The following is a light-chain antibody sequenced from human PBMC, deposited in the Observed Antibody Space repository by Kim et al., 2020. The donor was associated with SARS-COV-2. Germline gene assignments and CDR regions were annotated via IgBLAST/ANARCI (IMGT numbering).Light chain of an antibody. J-gene: IGKJ4*01. CDR3: QQYNNWPLT. V-gene: IGKV3-15*01. CDR2: GAS. CDR1: QSVSSN. Sequence: VSPGERATLSCRASQSVSSNLAWYQQKPGQAPRLLIYGASTRATGIPASFSGSGSGTEFTLTINSLQSEDFAVYYCQQYNNWPLTFGGGTKVDIK.